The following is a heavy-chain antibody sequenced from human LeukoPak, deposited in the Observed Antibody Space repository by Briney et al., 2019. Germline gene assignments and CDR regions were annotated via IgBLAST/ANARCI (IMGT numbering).Heavy chain of an antibody. Sequence: PGRSLRLSCAASGFTFDDYAMHWVRQAPGKGLEWVSGISWNSGSIGYADSVKGRFTISRDNAKNSLYLQMNSLRAEDTALYYCAKGANYDILTGSRGDMDVWGQGTTVTVSS. V-gene: IGHV3-9*01. J-gene: IGHJ6*02. D-gene: IGHD3-9*01. CDR3: AKGANYDILTGSRGDMDV. CDR2: ISWNSGSI. CDR1: GFTFDDYA.